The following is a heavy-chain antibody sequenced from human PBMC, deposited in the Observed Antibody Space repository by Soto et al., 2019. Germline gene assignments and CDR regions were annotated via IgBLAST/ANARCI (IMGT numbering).Heavy chain of an antibody. Sequence: VGSLRLSCAASGFSFSSYGMHWVRQAPGKGLEWVAVISYDGSNKYYVDSVKGRFTISRDNSKNTLFLQMNSLRADDTAVYYCAKAMDTRDIDYWGQGTLVTVSS. J-gene: IGHJ4*02. CDR1: GFSFSSYG. CDR2: ISYDGSNK. V-gene: IGHV3-30*18. CDR3: AKAMDTRDIDY.